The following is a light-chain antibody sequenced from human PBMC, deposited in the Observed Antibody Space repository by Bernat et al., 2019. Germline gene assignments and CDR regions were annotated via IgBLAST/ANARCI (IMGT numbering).Light chain of an antibody. CDR1: QSLLHGNGYNY. CDR2: LGS. J-gene: IGKJ3*01. CDR3: MQALENPLT. V-gene: IGKV2-28*01. Sequence: DIVMTQSPLSLPVMPGEPASISCKSSQSLLHGNGYNYLHWYLQKPGQSPQLLIYLGSNRASGVPDRFSGSGSGTEFTLKITRVEDGDVGVYFCMQALENPLTFGPGTKVDIK.